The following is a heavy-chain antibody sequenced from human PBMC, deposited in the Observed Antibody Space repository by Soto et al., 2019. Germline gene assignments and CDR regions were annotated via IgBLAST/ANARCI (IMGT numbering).Heavy chain of an antibody. CDR1: GGSISSYY. V-gene: IGHV4-59*01. CDR2: IYSSGST. CDR3: ARGSGGSQH. J-gene: IGHJ4*02. D-gene: IGHD1-26*01. Sequence: QVQLQESGPGLVKPSETLSLTCTVSGGSISSYYWSWIRQPPGKGLEWIGYIYSSGSTNYSPSLKSRVTLLVDTSKNQFSLRLNSVTAADTAVYYCARGSGGSQHWGQGSLVTVSS.